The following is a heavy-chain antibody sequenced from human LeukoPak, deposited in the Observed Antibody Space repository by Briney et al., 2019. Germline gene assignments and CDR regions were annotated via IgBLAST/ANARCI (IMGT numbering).Heavy chain of an antibody. Sequence: ASVKVSCKASGYTFTGYYMHWVRQAPGQGLEWMGWINPNSGGTNYAQKFQGRFTMTRDTSISTAYMELSRLRSDDTAVYYCARGPLAIVVVPAATDLFDYWGQGTLVTVSS. V-gene: IGHV1-2*02. D-gene: IGHD2-2*01. CDR1: GYTFTGYY. CDR2: INPNSGGT. CDR3: ARGPLAIVVVPAATDLFDY. J-gene: IGHJ4*02.